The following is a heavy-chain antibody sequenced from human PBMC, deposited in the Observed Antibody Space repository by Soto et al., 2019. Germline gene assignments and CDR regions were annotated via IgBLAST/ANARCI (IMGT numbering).Heavy chain of an antibody. J-gene: IGHJ4*02. CDR2: IYYSGNT. Sequence: SETLSLTCTVSGGSISSYYWSWIRQPPGKGLEWIAYIYYSGNTNYNPSLRSRVTMSVDTSKNQFSLKLTSVTAADTAVYYCARHNYGSGSTYFDYWGQGTLVTVSS. V-gene: IGHV4-59*08. CDR1: GGSISSYY. D-gene: IGHD3-10*01. CDR3: ARHNYGSGSTYFDY.